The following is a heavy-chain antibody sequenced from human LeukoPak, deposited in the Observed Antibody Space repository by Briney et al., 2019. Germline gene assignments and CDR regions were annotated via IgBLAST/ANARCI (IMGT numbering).Heavy chain of an antibody. V-gene: IGHV5-51*01. CDR3: ARVYYGSGSYYATGHYFDY. CDR2: IYPGDSDT. Sequence: KPGESLKISFKGSGYSFTSYWIGRVRQMPGKGLEWMGIIYPGDSDTRYSPSFQGQVTISADKSISTASLQWSSLKASDTAMYYCARVYYGSGSYYATGHYFDYWGQGTLVTVSS. J-gene: IGHJ4*02. CDR1: GYSFTSYW. D-gene: IGHD3-10*01.